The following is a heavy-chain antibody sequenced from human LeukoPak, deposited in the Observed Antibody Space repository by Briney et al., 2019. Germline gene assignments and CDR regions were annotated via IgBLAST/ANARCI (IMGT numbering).Heavy chain of an antibody. D-gene: IGHD3-22*01. CDR2: IIPIFGTA. V-gene: IGHV1-69*13. CDR1: GGTFSSYA. Sequence: GASVKVSCKASGGTFSSYAISWVRQAPGQGLEWIGGIIPIFGTANYAQKFQGRVTITADESTSTAYMELSSLRSEDTAVYYCASGRITYYYDSSGYYPTFDYWGQGTLVTVSS. CDR3: ASGRITYYYDSSGYYPTFDY. J-gene: IGHJ4*02.